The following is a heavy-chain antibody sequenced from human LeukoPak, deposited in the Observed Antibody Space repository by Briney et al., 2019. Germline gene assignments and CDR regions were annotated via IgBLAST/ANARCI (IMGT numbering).Heavy chain of an antibody. D-gene: IGHD5-24*01. CDR3: ARVAVEMASWFDP. CDR2: INPNSGDT. Sequence: GASVKVSCKASGYTFTGYYMHWVRQAPGQGLEWMGWINPNSGDTNYAQKFQGRVTMTRDTSISTAYVELSSLRSDDTAVYYCARVAVEMASWFDPWGQGTLVTVSS. CDR1: GYTFTGYY. J-gene: IGHJ5*02. V-gene: IGHV1-2*02.